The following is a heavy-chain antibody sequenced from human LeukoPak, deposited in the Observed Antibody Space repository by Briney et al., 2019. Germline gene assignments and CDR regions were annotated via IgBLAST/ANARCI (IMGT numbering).Heavy chain of an antibody. V-gene: IGHV4-59*01. J-gene: IGHJ5*02. CDR1: GGSISTYY. CDR3: ARAYEGWFDP. D-gene: IGHD5-12*01. CDR2: IYYSGST. Sequence: SETLSLTCTVSGGSISTYYWSWIRQPPGKGLEWIGYIYYSGSTDYNPSLKSRVTLSIDTSKNQFSLNLSSVTAADTAVYYCARAYEGWFDPWGQGTLVTVSS.